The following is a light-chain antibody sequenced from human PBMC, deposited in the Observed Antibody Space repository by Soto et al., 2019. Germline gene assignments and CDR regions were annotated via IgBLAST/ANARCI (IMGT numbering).Light chain of an antibody. CDR3: QQLNSHPRT. CDR1: QSISGY. Sequence: DIQMTQSPSSLSASVGDRVTITCRASQSISGYLNWYQQKPGKAPKILIFGASKLQSGVPSRFSGSGSGTEFTLTISSLQPEDFATYYCQQLNSHPRTFGQGTKLEIK. J-gene: IGKJ2*01. CDR2: GAS. V-gene: IGKV1-39*01.